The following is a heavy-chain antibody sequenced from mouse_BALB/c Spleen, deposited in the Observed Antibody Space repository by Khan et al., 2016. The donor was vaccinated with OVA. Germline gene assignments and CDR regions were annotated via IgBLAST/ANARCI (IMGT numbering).Heavy chain of an antibody. Sequence: EVQLVESGGGLVKPGESLKLSCAASGFTFSSYVMSWVRQTPEKRLEWVASISSGNNTYYADRLKGRFTISRDDARNISYLQMSSLRSEDTAMYYCTRGPYYCGISYFDYWGQGTTLTVSS. CDR2: ISSGNNT. D-gene: IGHD1-1*01. J-gene: IGHJ2*01. V-gene: IGHV5-6-5*01. CDR3: TRGPYYCGISYFDY. CDR1: GFTFSSYV.